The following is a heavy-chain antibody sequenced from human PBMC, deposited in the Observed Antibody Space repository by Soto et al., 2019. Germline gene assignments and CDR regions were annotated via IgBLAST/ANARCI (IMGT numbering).Heavy chain of an antibody. CDR2: IYTSGST. V-gene: IGHV4-4*07. CDR3: VRDWHQYSRTEYYFDY. J-gene: IGHJ4*02. Sequence: SETLSLTCTVSGGSISSYYWSWIRQPAGKGLEWIGRIYTSGSTNYNPSLKSRVTMSVDTSKNQFSLNLSSVTAADTAVYYCVRDWHQYSRTEYYFDYWGQGTLVTVSS. CDR1: GGSISSYY. D-gene: IGHD5-18*01.